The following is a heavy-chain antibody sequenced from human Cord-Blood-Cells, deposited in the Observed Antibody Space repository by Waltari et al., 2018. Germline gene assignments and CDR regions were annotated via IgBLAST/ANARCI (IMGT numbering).Heavy chain of an antibody. CDR1: GYTFTGYY. CDR2: INPNSGDT. CDR3: AREGLFGKRDGYVY. D-gene: IGHD5-12*01. V-gene: IGHV1-2*02. J-gene: IGHJ4*02. Sequence: GAEVKKPGASVKVSCKASGYTFTGYYMHWVRQAPGQGLEWMGWINPNSGDTNYAQKFQGRDTMTRDTSISTAYMELSRLRSDDTAVYYCAREGLFGKRDGYVYWGQGTLVTVSS.